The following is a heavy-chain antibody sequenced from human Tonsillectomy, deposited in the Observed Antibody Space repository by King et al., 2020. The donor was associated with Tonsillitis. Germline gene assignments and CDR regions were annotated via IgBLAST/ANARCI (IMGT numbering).Heavy chain of an antibody. V-gene: IGHV1-46*01. CDR3: AGVLPYDDFPWGYWFDL. Sequence: VQLVESGAEVKKPGASVKVSCKASGYTFTSYYMNWVRQAPGQGLEWMGIINPSGGSTSYAQKFQGRVTMTRDTSTSTVYMELSSLRAEDTAVYYCAGVLPYDDFPWGYWFDLWGQGTLVTVFS. CDR2: INPSGGST. D-gene: IGHD3-3*01. J-gene: IGHJ5*02. CDR1: GYTFTSYY.